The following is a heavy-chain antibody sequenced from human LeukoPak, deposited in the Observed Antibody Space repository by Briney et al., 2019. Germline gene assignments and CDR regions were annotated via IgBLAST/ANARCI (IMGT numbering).Heavy chain of an antibody. CDR2: ISSSSSYI. Sequence: GGSLRLSCAASGFTFSSYSMNWVRQAPGKGLEWVSSISSSSSYIYYADSVKGRFTISRDNAKNSLYLQMNSLRAEDTAVYYCARDSLHDAFDIWGQGTMVTVSS. CDR1: GFTFSSYS. V-gene: IGHV3-21*01. CDR3: ARDSLHDAFDI. J-gene: IGHJ3*02.